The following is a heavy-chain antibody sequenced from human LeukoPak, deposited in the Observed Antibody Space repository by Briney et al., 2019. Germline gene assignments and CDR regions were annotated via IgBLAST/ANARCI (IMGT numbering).Heavy chain of an antibody. D-gene: IGHD6-13*01. V-gene: IGHV3-30*18. CDR3: AKDGPSGYFLYRVLEY. Sequence: GGSLRLSCAASGFTFNTYAMHWVRQAPGKGLEWVADISYDGSYKNYADSVKGRFSISRDNDKKMLFLQINSLRSEDSAVYYCAKDGPSGYFLYRVLEYWGQGTLITVSS. CDR2: ISYDGSYK. J-gene: IGHJ4*02. CDR1: GFTFNTYA.